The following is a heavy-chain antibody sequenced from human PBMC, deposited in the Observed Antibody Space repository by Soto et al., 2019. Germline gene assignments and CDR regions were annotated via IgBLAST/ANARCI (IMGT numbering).Heavy chain of an antibody. CDR1: GGSFSGYY. CDR2: INHSGST. Sequence: QVQLQQWGAGLLKPSETLSLTCAVYGGSFSGYYWSWIRQPPGKGLEWIGEINHSGSTNYNPSLKSRVTRSVDTSKNQFSLKLSSVTAADTAVYYCARKGGGYCSSTSCYLPYYYYYYMDVWGKGTTVTVSS. V-gene: IGHV4-34*01. D-gene: IGHD2-2*01. J-gene: IGHJ6*03. CDR3: ARKGGGYCSSTSCYLPYYYYYYMDV.